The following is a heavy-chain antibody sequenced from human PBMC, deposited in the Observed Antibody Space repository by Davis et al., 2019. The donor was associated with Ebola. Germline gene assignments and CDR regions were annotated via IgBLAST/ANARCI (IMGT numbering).Heavy chain of an antibody. CDR3: VRDYGRGWSSFYYYMDV. CDR1: GHGFTFSDYY. Sequence: GGSLRLSCVASGHGFTFSDYYMNWIRQAPGKGLECISYISSSGSSIYYADSVKGRFTISRDNAKNSLYLQMNGLRAEDTAVYYCVRDYGRGWSSFYYYMDVWGKGTTVTVSS. J-gene: IGHJ6*03. CDR2: ISSSGSSI. V-gene: IGHV3-11*04. D-gene: IGHD3-10*01.